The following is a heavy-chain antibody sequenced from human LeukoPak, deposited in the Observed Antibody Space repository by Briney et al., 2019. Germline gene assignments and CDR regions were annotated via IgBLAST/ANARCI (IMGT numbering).Heavy chain of an antibody. V-gene: IGHV3-11*01. Sequence: TPGGSLRLSCAASGFTFSDYYISWIRQAPGKGLAWGSYISSSGSTIYYADSVKGRFTISRDNAKNSLYLQMNSLRAEDTAVYYCARVSGDKPPAFDYWGQGTLVTVSS. D-gene: IGHD4-17*01. J-gene: IGHJ4*02. CDR3: ARVSGDKPPAFDY. CDR1: GFTFSDYY. CDR2: ISSSGSTI.